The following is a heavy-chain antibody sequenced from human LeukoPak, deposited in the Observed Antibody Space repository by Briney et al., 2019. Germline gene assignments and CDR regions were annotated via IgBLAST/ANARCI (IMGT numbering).Heavy chain of an antibody. CDR2: INHSGST. D-gene: IGHD5-24*01. Sequence: SETLSLTCAVYGGSFSGYYWSWIRQPPGKGLEWIGEINHSGSTNYNPSLKSRVTISVDTSKNQFSLKLSSVTAADTAVYYCARGKTDTIMDYWGQGTLVTVSS. V-gene: IGHV4-34*01. J-gene: IGHJ4*02. CDR1: GGSFSGYY. CDR3: ARGKTDTIMDY.